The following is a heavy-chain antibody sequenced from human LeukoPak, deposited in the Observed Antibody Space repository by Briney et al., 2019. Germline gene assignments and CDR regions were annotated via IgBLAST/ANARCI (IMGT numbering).Heavy chain of an antibody. J-gene: IGHJ3*02. Sequence: GGSLRLPCAASGFTFSSYAMSWVRQAPGKGLEWVSAISGSGGSTYYADSVKGRFTISRDNSKNTLYLQMNSLRAEDTAVYYCAKDQLLVPHAFDIWGQGTMVTVSS. CDR1: GFTFSSYA. D-gene: IGHD6-19*01. V-gene: IGHV3-23*01. CDR2: ISGSGGST. CDR3: AKDQLLVPHAFDI.